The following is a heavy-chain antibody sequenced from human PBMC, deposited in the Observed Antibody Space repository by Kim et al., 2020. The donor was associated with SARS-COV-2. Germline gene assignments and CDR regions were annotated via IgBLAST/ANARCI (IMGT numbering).Heavy chain of an antibody. J-gene: IGHJ6*02. D-gene: IGHD1-26*01. V-gene: IGHV4-34*01. CDR1: GGSFSGYY. CDR2: INHSGST. Sequence: SETLSLTCAVYGGSFSGYYWSWIRQPPGKGLEWIGEINHSGSTNYNPSLKSRVTISVDTSKNQFSLKLSSVTAADTAVYYCARGVWAIPRGTISRYGMDVWGQGTTVTVSS. CDR3: ARGVWAIPRGTISRYGMDV.